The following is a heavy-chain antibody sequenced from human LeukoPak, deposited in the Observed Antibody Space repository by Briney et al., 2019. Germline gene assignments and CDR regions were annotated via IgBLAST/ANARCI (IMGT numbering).Heavy chain of an antibody. J-gene: IGHJ6*02. V-gene: IGHV3-7*01. CDR2: IKQDGSEK. D-gene: IGHD5-18*01. Sequence: QTGGSLRLSCAASGFTFSSYWMSWVRQAPGKGLEWVANIKQDGSEKYYVDSVKGRFTISRDNAKNSLYLQMNSLRAEDTAVYYCARPDTAMANYYYYGMDVWGQGTTVTVSS. CDR3: ARPDTAMANYYYYGMDV. CDR1: GFTFSSYW.